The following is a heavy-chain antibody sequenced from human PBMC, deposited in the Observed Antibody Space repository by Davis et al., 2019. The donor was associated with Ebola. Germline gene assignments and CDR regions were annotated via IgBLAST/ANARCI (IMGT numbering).Heavy chain of an antibody. CDR3: ARLGYTYVLTSDY. CDR2: IYPGDSDT. CDR1: GYSFTSYW. V-gene: IGHV5-51*01. J-gene: IGHJ4*02. D-gene: IGHD3-10*02. Sequence: KVSCKGSGYSFTSYWIGWVRQMPGKGLEWMGIIYPGDSDTRYSPSFQGQVTISADKSISTAYLQWSSLKASDTAMYYCARLGYTYVLTSDYWGQGTLVTVSS.